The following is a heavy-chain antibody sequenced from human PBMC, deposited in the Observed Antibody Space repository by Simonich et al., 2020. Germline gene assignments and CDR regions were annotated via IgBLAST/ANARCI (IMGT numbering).Heavy chain of an antibody. CDR2: ISNDGRNK. D-gene: IGHD7-27*01. CDR1: GFTFSSYA. CDR3: AREDLTGDAFDI. J-gene: IGHJ3*02. Sequence: QVQLVESGGGVVQPGRSLRLSCAASGFTFSSYAMHWVRQAPGQGIGGVEVISNDGRNKDYADSVKGRFTISRDNSKNTPYLQMNSLRAEDTAVYYCAREDLTGDAFDIWGQGTMVTVSS. V-gene: IGHV3-30*07.